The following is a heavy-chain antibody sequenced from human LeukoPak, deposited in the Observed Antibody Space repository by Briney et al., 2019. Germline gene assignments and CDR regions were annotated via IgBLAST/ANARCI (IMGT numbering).Heavy chain of an antibody. CDR3: ARDRRTYYYDSSGYYKWWSYGMDV. CDR2: TYYRSKWYN. V-gene: IGHV6-1*01. D-gene: IGHD3-22*01. J-gene: IGHJ6*02. Sequence: SQTLSLTCAISGDSVSSNSAAWNWLRQSPSRGLEWLGRTYYRSKWYNDYAVSVKSRITINPDTCKNQFSLQLNSVSPEDTAVYYCARDRRTYYYDSSGYYKWWSYGMDVWGQGTTVTVSS. CDR1: GDSVSSNSAA.